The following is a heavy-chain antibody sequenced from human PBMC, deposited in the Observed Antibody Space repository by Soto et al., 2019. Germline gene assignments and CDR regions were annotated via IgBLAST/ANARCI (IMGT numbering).Heavy chain of an antibody. Sequence: QVQLQESGPGLVKPSETLSLTCTVSGGSISSYYWSWIRQPPGKGLEWIGYIYYSGSTNYNPSLKSRVPIPVATSKKHFSLKLSYVTAADTAVYYCAGPKRSMVRRNWFDPWGQGTLVTVSS. V-gene: IGHV4-59*08. CDR2: IYYSGST. J-gene: IGHJ5*02. D-gene: IGHD3-10*01. CDR3: AGPKRSMVRRNWFDP. CDR1: GGSISSYY.